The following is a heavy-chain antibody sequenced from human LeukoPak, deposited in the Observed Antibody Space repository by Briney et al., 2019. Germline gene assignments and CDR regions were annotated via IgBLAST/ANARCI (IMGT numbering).Heavy chain of an antibody. D-gene: IGHD2-15*01. Sequence: GGSLRLXCAASGFTFSDYYLAWSRPAPGKELEWVSYISTSGTSLYYADSVKGRFTISRDNAKTSLYLQMNSLRVEDTAMYYCATGEGHCSGGSCYSFDYWGQGTLVTVSS. CDR3: ATGEGHCSGGSCYSFDY. J-gene: IGHJ4*02. CDR1: GFTFSDYY. CDR2: ISTSGTSL. V-gene: IGHV3-11*04.